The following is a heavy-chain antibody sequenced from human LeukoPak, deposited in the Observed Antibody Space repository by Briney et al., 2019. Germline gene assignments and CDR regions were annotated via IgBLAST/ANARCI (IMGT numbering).Heavy chain of an antibody. J-gene: IGHJ3*02. Sequence: ASVKVSCKASGYTFTGYYMHWVRQAPEQGLEWMGWINPNSGGTNYAQKFQGRVTMTRDTSISTAYMELSRLRSDDTAVYYCASRYSSSSTAGRAFDIWGQGTMVTVSS. V-gene: IGHV1-2*02. CDR1: GYTFTGYY. D-gene: IGHD6-6*01. CDR3: ASRYSSSSTAGRAFDI. CDR2: INPNSGGT.